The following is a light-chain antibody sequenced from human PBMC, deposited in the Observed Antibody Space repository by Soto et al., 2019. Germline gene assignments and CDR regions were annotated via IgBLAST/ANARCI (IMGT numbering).Light chain of an antibody. J-gene: IGLJ2*01. CDR3: SSYTRRSTLV. Sequence: QSALTQPASVSGSPGQSITFSCTGTSSDVGSYNYVSWYQQHPGKAPKLMIYDVSNRPLGISNRFSGSKSGNTASLTISGLQAEDEADYYCSSYTRRSTLVFGGGTKLTVL. CDR1: SSDVGSYNY. CDR2: DVS. V-gene: IGLV2-14*03.